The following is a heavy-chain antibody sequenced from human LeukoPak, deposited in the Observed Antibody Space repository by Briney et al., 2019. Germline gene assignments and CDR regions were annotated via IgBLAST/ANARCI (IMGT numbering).Heavy chain of an antibody. D-gene: IGHD2-15*01. CDR3: AREFCSGANCYPRGACDM. Sequence: PGGSLRLSCAASGFTFSRYWMSWVRQAPGKGLEWVANIEQDGSEKYYVDSVKGRFTISSDNAKNSLYLQMHSLRAEDTAVYYCAREFCSGANCYPRGACDMWGQGTMVSV. J-gene: IGHJ3*02. CDR1: GFTFSRYW. CDR2: IEQDGSEK. V-gene: IGHV3-7*01.